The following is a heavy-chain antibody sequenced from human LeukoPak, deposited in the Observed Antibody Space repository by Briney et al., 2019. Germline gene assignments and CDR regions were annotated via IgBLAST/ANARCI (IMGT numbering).Heavy chain of an antibody. D-gene: IGHD1-7*01. Sequence: SETLSLTCTVSGYSISSSYYWSWIRQPPGKGLEWIGYIYYSGSTNYNPSLKSRVTISVDTSKNQFSLKLSSVTAADTAVYYCARSLGRTTDYYYYMDVWGKGTTVTVSS. CDR2: IYYSGST. J-gene: IGHJ6*03. CDR1: GYSISSSYY. V-gene: IGHV4-61*01. CDR3: ARSLGRTTDYYYYMDV.